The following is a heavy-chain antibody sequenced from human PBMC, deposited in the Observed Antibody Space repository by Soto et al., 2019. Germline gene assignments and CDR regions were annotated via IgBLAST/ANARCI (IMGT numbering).Heavy chain of an antibody. Sequence: PGGSLRLSCAASGFTFSSYGMHWVRQAPGKGLEWVAVIWYDGSNKYYADSVKGRFTISRDNSKNTLYLQMNSLRAEDTAVYYCAKSAVAGLRVLYYFDYWGQGTLVTVSS. CDR1: GFTFSSYG. CDR3: AKSAVAGLRVLYYFDY. J-gene: IGHJ4*02. D-gene: IGHD6-19*01. V-gene: IGHV3-33*06. CDR2: IWYDGSNK.